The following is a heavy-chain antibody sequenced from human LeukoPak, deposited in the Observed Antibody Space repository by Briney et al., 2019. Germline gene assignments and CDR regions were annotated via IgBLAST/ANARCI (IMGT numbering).Heavy chain of an antibody. CDR2: ISYDGSNK. V-gene: IGHV3-30*18. Sequence: GRSLRLSCAASGFTVSSYGMHWVRQAPGKGLEWVAVISYDGSNKYYADSVKGRFTISRDNTKNTLYLQMNSLRAEDTAVYYCAKDLRDIAVAGRPLYYFDYWGQGTLVTVSS. CDR3: AKDLRDIAVAGRPLYYFDY. CDR1: GFTVSSYG. J-gene: IGHJ4*02. D-gene: IGHD6-19*01.